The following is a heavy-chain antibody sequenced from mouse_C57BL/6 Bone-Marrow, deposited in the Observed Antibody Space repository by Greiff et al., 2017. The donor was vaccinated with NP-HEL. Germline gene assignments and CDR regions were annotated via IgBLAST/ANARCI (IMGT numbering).Heavy chain of an antibody. D-gene: IGHD2-2*01. J-gene: IGHJ1*03. CDR2: IDPSDSYT. CDR3: AREGYYWYFDV. CDR1: GYTFTSYW. Sequence: QVQLQQPGAELVMPGASVKLSCKASGYTFTSYWMHWVKQRPGQGLEWIGEIDPSDSYTNYNQKVKGTSTLTVDKSSSTAYMQLSSLTSEDSAVYYCAREGYYWYFDVWGTGTTVTVSS. V-gene: IGHV1-69*01.